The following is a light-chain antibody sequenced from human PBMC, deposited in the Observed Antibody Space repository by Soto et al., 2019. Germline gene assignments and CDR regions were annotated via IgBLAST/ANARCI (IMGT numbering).Light chain of an antibody. CDR1: QSIRSY. CDR3: QQSYSTLIT. V-gene: IGKV1-39*01. CDR2: AAS. Sequence: DIQMTQSPSSLSASVGDRVTITCRASQSIRSYLNWYQQKPGKAPKLLIYAASSLQSGVPSRFSGSRSGTDFTLTISSLQPEDFATYYCQQSYSTLITFGQGTRLEIK. J-gene: IGKJ5*01.